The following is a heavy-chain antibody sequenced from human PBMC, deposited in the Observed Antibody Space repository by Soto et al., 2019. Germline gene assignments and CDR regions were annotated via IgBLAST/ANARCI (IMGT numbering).Heavy chain of an antibody. D-gene: IGHD3-3*01. CDR3: AKLMQSTTYYDFWSGYRASAFDI. CDR2: ISSSGSTI. V-gene: IGHV3-11*01. J-gene: IGHJ3*02. CDR1: GFTFSDYY. Sequence: GGSLRLSCAASGFTFSDYYMSWIRQAPGKGLEWVSYISSSGSTIYYADSVKGRFTISRDNAKNSLYLQMNSLRAEDTAVYYCAKLMQSTTYYDFWSGYRASAFDIWGQGTMVTVSS.